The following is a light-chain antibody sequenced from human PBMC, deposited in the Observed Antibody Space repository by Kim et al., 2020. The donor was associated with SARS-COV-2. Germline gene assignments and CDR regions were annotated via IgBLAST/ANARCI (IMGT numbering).Light chain of an antibody. CDR2: DVS. V-gene: IGLV2-14*03. CDR1: SSDVGGYNY. CDR3: SSYTSSSTLV. J-gene: IGLJ1*01. Sequence: QSVLTQPASVSGSPGQSITISCTGTSSDVGGYNYVSWYQQHPGKAPKLMIYDVSNRPPGVSNRFSGSKSGNTASLTISGLQAEDEADYYCSSYTSSSTLVFGTGTKVTVL.